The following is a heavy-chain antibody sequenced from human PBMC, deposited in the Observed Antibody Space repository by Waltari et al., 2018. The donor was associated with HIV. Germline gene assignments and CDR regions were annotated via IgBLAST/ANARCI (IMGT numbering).Heavy chain of an antibody. D-gene: IGHD3-16*01. J-gene: IGHJ2*01. V-gene: IGHV3-23*01. Sequence: DVQMLESGGDLVQPGGSMRLSGTASGFIFNNYAMNWVRQAPGKGLEWVSVIGAGCIIKYYADSVKGRFVTSRDNSKNTLYLQMNSLRVEDTALYYCARDASGGSPQRSFSDLWGRGTLVTVSS. CDR3: ARDASGGSPQRSFSDL. CDR1: GFIFNNYA. CDR2: IGAGCIIK.